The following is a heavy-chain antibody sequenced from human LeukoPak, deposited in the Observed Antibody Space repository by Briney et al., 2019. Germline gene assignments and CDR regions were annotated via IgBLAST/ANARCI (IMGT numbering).Heavy chain of an antibody. CDR1: GGSISSSSYY. CDR2: IYYSGST. Sequence: SETLSLTCTVSGGSISSSSYYWGWIRQPPGKGLEWIGSIYYSGSTYYNPSLKSRVTISVDTSKNQFSLKLSSVTAADTVVYYCAREYSSSPDYWGQGTLVTVSS. J-gene: IGHJ4*02. D-gene: IGHD6-6*01. V-gene: IGHV4-39*02. CDR3: AREYSSSPDY.